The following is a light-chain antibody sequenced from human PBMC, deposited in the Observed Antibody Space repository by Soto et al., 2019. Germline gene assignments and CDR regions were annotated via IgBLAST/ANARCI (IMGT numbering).Light chain of an antibody. J-gene: IGKJ4*01. Sequence: EIVLTQSPGTLSLSPGERATLSCRASQSVSSNYLAWYQQKPGQAPRLLIYGASSRATGIPDRFSGSGSGTDFTITISRLEPEDFALYYCQQYGGSPRVTFGGGTKVEI. CDR2: GAS. V-gene: IGKV3-20*01. CDR3: QQYGGSPRVT. CDR1: QSVSSNY.